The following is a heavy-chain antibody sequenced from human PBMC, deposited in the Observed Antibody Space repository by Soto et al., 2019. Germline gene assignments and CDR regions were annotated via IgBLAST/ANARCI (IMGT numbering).Heavy chain of an antibody. CDR1: AYSFTEYH. CDR3: ARGHSTDCSNGVCSFFYNHEMDV. J-gene: IGHJ6*02. CDR2: INPKSGGT. Sequence: VKVSCKASAYSFTEYHIHWVLQGPGQGVEGLGRINPKSGGTSTAQKFQGWVTMTRDRSISTVYMELTRLRSDDTAVYFCARGHSTDCSNGVCSFFYNHEMDVWGQGTTVTVSS. V-gene: IGHV1-2*04. D-gene: IGHD2-8*01.